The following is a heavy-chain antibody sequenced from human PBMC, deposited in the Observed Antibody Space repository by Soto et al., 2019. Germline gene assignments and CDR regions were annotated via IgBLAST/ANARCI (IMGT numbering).Heavy chain of an antibody. J-gene: IGHJ6*01. CDR2: ISYGGDIE. CDR1: GFTFSTYT. CDR3: ARGGFCGGTTCYTNFHYGMDV. Sequence: GGSLRLSCAASGFTFSTYTMHWVRQAPGKGLEWVALISYGGDIENHADSVKDRITISRDNSKNTVSLHMTSLRAEDTAVYYCARGGFCGGTTCYTNFHYGMDVWGQGTTVTVSS. D-gene: IGHD2-2*02. V-gene: IGHV3-30-3*01.